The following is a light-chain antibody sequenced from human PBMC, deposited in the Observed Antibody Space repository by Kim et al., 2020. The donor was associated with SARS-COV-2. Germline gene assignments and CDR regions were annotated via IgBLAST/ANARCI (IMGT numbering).Light chain of an antibody. CDR1: QSISSY. Sequence: DIQMTQSPSSLSASVGDRVTITCRASQSISSYLNWYQQKPGNAPKLLIYAASSLQSGVPSRFSGSGSGTDFTLTISSLQPEDFATYYCQQNYSTPLTFGQGTKVDIK. CDR3: QQNYSTPLT. J-gene: IGKJ1*01. CDR2: AAS. V-gene: IGKV1-39*01.